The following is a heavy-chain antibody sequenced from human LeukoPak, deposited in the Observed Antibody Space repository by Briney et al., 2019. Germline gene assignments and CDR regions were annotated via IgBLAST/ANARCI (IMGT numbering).Heavy chain of an antibody. D-gene: IGHD3-10*01. Sequence: ASVKVSCKASGYTFTSYGISWVRQAPGQGLEWMGWISAYNGNTNYAQKLQGRVTMTTDTSTSTAYMELRSLRSDDTAVYYCAKGPSAYYYGSGSYLDYWGQGTLVTVSS. V-gene: IGHV1-18*01. CDR1: GYTFTSYG. CDR3: AKGPSAYYYGSGSYLDY. J-gene: IGHJ4*02. CDR2: ISAYNGNT.